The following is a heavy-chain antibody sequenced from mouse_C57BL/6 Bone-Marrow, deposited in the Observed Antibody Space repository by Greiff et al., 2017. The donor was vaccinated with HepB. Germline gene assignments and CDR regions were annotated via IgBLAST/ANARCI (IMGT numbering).Heavy chain of an antibody. V-gene: IGHV5-4*01. D-gene: IGHD2-4*01. CDR3: ARDTDDDDPYWYFDV. CDR2: ISDGGSYT. J-gene: IGHJ1*03. CDR1: GFTFSSYA. Sequence: EVKLMESGGGLVKPGGSLKLSCAASGFTFSSYAMSWVRQTPEKRLEWVATISDGGSYTYYPDNVKGRFTISRDNAKNNLYLQMSHLKSEDTAMYYCARDTDDDDPYWYFDVWGTGTTVTVSS.